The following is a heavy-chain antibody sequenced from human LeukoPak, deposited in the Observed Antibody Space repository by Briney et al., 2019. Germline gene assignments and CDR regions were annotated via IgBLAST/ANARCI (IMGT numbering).Heavy chain of an antibody. V-gene: IGHV1-3*01. CDR3: ARALSRGLMVSFDY. CDR1: GYTFTSYA. D-gene: IGHD3-16*01. J-gene: IGHJ4*02. CDR2: INAGNGNT. Sequence: ASVKVSCKASGYTFTSYAMHWVRQAPGQRLEWMGWINAGNGNTKYSQKFQGRVAITRDTSASTAYMELSSLRSEDTAVYYCARALSRGLMVSFDYWGQGTLVTVSS.